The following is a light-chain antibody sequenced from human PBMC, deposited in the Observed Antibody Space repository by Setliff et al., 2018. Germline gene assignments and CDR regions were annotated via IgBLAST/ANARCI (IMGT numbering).Light chain of an antibody. CDR1: SSDVGTYKL. Sequence: QSALTQPPSASGSPGQSVTISCTGTSSDVGTYKLVSWFQQHPGKGPKLVIYEANRRPSGVPDRFSGSKSGNTASLTVSGLQAEDEADYYCSSYAGGDIYVFGTGTKVTVL. V-gene: IGLV2-8*01. J-gene: IGLJ1*01. CDR3: SSYAGGDIYV. CDR2: EAN.